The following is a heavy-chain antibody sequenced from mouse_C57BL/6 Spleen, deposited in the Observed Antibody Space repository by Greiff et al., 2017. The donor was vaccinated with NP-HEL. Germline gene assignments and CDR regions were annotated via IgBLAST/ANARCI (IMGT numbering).Heavy chain of an antibody. Sequence: QVQLQQPGAELVRPGTSVKLSCKASGYTFTSYWMHWVKQRPGQGLEWIGVIDPSDSYTNYNQKFKGKGTLTVDTSSSTAYMQLSSLTSEDSAVYYCARGGAYGSSYEGFDYWGQGTTLTVSS. J-gene: IGHJ2*01. CDR1: GYTFTSYW. D-gene: IGHD1-1*01. V-gene: IGHV1-59*01. CDR2: IDPSDSYT. CDR3: ARGGAYGSSYEGFDY.